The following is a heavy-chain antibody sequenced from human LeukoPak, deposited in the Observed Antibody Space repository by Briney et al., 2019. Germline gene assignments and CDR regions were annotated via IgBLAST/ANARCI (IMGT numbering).Heavy chain of an antibody. CDR1: GFTFMEYD. CDR2: ISSMGVSI. Sequence: LGGSLVLSLAASGFTFMEYDMVWIPQAPGKGLEVVSSISSMGVSIYYADFLKGRFTISRNNPKNALFLHMNSRRAAHTAVYYCEKGAKPWLPQPYFGYWGKGTLVTVCS. CDR3: EKGAKPWLPQPYFGY. V-gene: IGHV3-11*01. D-gene: IGHD6-19*01. J-gene: IGHJ4*02.